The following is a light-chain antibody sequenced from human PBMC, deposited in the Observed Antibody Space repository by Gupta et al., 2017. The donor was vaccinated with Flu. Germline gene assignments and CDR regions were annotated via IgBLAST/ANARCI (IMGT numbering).Light chain of an antibody. CDR2: KDS. J-gene: IGLJ2*01. V-gene: IGLV3-25*02. Sequence: SYELTQPPSVSVSPGQTARITCSGDALPKQYAYWYQQKPGQAPVLVIYKDSERPSGIPERFSGSSSATTVTLTISGVQAEDEADYYWQSADSSGTYVVFGGGTKLTVL. CDR3: QSADSSGTYVV. CDR1: ALPKQY.